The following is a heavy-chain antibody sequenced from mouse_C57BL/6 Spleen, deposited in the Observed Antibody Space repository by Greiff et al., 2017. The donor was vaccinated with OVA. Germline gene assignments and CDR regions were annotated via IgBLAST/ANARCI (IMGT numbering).Heavy chain of an antibody. V-gene: IGHV1-7*01. CDR1: GYTFTSYW. J-gene: IGHJ1*03. D-gene: IGHD1-1*01. CDR3: APGWGTTVVDWYFDV. Sequence: QVQLQQSGAELAKPGASVKLSCKASGYTFTSYWMHWVKQRPGQGLEWIGYINPSSGYTKYNQKFKDKATLTADKSSSTAYMQLSSLTYEDSAVYDCAPGWGTTVVDWYFDVWGTGTTVTVSS. CDR2: INPSSGYT.